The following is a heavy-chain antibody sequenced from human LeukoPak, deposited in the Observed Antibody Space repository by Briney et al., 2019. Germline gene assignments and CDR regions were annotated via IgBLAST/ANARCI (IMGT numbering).Heavy chain of an antibody. J-gene: IGHJ4*02. CDR3: AAGHFDY. CDR2: INPNSGGT. CDR1: GYTFTDYY. V-gene: IGHV1-2*04. D-gene: IGHD6-13*01. Sequence: ASVTVSFKASGYTFTDYYMHWVRPAPGQGLEWMGWINPNSGGTNYAQKFQGWVTMTRDTSISTAYMELSRLRSDDTAVYYCAAGHFDYWGQGTLVTVSS.